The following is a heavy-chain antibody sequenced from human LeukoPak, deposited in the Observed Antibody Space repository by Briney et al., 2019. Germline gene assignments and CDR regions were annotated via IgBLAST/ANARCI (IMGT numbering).Heavy chain of an antibody. CDR1: GFTFSNYN. J-gene: IGHJ5*02. CDR3: ARMEGWFDP. V-gene: IGHV3-21*01. CDR2: LTSSSSYI. Sequence: PGGSLRLSCAASGFTFSNYNMNWVRQAPGKGLEWVSSLTSSSSYIYYADSVKGRFTISRDDANNSLYLQLNSLGAEDTAVYYCARMEGWFDPWGQGTLVTVSS. D-gene: IGHD1-1*01.